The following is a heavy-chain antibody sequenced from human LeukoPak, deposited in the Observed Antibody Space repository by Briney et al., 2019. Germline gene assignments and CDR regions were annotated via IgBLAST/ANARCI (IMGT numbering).Heavy chain of an antibody. CDR1: GGSISSYY. CDR2: IYYSGST. J-gene: IGHJ4*02. CDR3: ARDRRGYSYGYDY. V-gene: IGHV4-59*01. Sequence: PSETLSLTCTVSGGSISSYYWSWLRQPPGKGLEGIGYIYYSGSTNYNPSLKSRVTISVDTSKNQFSLKLSSVTAADTAVYYCARDRRGYSYGYDYWGQGTLVTVSS. D-gene: IGHD5-18*01.